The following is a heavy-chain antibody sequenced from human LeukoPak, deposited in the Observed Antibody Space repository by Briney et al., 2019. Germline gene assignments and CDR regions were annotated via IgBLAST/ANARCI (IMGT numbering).Heavy chain of an antibody. CDR2: ISSSGSTI. Sequence: GGSLRLSCAASGFTYSSYEMNWVRQAPGKGLEGVSYISSSGSTIYYAYSVKGRFTTSRDNAKNSLYLQMNSLRAEDTAVYYCAGGSGWYARGFDYWGQGTLVTVSS. J-gene: IGHJ4*02. CDR3: AGGSGWYARGFDY. V-gene: IGHV3-48*03. CDR1: GFTYSSYE. D-gene: IGHD6-19*01.